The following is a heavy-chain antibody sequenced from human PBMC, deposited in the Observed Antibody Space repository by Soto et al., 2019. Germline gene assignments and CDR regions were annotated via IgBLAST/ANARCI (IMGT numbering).Heavy chain of an antibody. J-gene: IGHJ5*02. CDR2: IVPFFGTP. CDR3: ARGESDFWSGYHNWFDP. D-gene: IGHD3-3*01. Sequence: ASVKVSCKASGGTFGTYGISWVRQAPGQGLEWMGGIVPFFGTPDYAENLQGRVTITADESTSTAYMELSSLRSEDTAVYYCARGESDFWSGYHNWFDPWGQGTLVTVSS. CDR1: GGTFGTYG. V-gene: IGHV1-69*13.